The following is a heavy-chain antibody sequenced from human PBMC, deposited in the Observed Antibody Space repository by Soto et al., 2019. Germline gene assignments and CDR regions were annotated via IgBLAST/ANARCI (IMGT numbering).Heavy chain of an antibody. V-gene: IGHV4-31*03. CDR2: IYYSGST. Sequence: SETLSLTCTVSGGSISSGDYYWSWIRQHPGKGLEWIGYIYYSGSTHYSSSLKSRVTMSIDTSKNQFPLKLTSVTAADTAVYYCARLSSIDSSGYYLDYWGQGTLVT. CDR3: ARLSSIDSSGYYLDY. J-gene: IGHJ4*02. CDR1: GGSISSGDYY. D-gene: IGHD3-22*01.